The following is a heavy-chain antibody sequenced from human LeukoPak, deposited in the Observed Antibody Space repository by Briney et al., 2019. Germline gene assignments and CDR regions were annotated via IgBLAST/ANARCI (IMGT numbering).Heavy chain of an antibody. D-gene: IGHD1-14*01. Sequence: PSETLSLTCAVHDGSFSGYSWTWIRQPPGKGLEWIGEINHSGSTNYNPSLKSRVTMSVDTSKNQFSLRLSSVTAADTAVYYCARKGSRKIASRALGYWGQGTLVIVSS. J-gene: IGHJ4*02. V-gene: IGHV4-34*01. CDR1: DGSFSGYS. CDR2: INHSGST. CDR3: ARKGSRKIASRALGY.